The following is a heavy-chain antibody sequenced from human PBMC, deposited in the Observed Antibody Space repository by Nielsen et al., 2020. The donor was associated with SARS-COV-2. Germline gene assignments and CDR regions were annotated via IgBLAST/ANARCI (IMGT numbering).Heavy chain of an antibody. Sequence: GGSLRLSCAASGFTFSSYSMNWVRQAPGKGLEGVSYISSSSSTTYYADSVKGRFTISRENAKNSLYLQMNSLRAGDTAVYYCARDGAKGSSSSGDYYGMDVWGQGTTVTVSS. D-gene: IGHD6-6*01. CDR2: ISSSSSTT. CDR3: ARDGAKGSSSSGDYYGMDV. V-gene: IGHV3-48*01. J-gene: IGHJ6*02. CDR1: GFTFSSYS.